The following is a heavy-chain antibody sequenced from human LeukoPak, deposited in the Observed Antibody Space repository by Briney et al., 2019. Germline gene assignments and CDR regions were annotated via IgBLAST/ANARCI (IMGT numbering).Heavy chain of an antibody. CDR2: IYYSGST. V-gene: IGHV4-31*03. CDR1: GGSISSGGYY. CDR3: ARDAYDSPTHYFDY. Sequence: SETLSLTCTVSGGSISSGGYYWSWIRQHPGKGLEWIGYIYYSGSTYYNPSLKSRVTISVDTSKNQFSLKLSSVAAADTAVYYCARDAYDSPTHYFDYWGQGTLVTASS. D-gene: IGHD3-22*01. J-gene: IGHJ4*02.